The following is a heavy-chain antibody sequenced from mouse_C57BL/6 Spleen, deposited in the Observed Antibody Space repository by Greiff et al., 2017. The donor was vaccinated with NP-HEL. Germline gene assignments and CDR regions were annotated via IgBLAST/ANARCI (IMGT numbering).Heavy chain of an antibody. CDR3: AYYSKPSGFAY. CDR2: IDPSDSYT. CDR1: GYTFTSYW. Sequence: QVQLQQPGAELVMPGASVKLSCKASGYTFTSYWMHWVKQRPGQGLEWIGEIDPSDSYTNYNQKFKGKSTLTVDKSSSTAYMQLSSLTSEDSAVYYCAYYSKPSGFAYWGQGTLVTVSA. J-gene: IGHJ3*01. D-gene: IGHD2-5*01. V-gene: IGHV1-69*01.